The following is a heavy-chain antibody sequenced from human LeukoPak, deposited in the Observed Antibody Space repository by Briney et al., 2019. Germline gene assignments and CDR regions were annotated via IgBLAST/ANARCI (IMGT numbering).Heavy chain of an antibody. CDR1: GYSFTSYW. CDR2: IYPGDSDT. Sequence: GESLKISCKGSGYSFTSYWIAWVRQMPGKGLEWMGIIYPGDSDTRYSPSFQGQVTISADKSISTAYLQWSSLKASDTAMYYCARQGVAGFPRDAFDIWGQGTMVTVSS. D-gene: IGHD6-19*01. CDR3: ARQGVAGFPRDAFDI. J-gene: IGHJ3*02. V-gene: IGHV5-51*01.